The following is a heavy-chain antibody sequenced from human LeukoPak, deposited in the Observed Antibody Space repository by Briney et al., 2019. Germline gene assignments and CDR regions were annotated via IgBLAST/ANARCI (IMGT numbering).Heavy chain of an antibody. CDR1: GFTFDDYG. D-gene: IGHD3-10*01. CDR3: AKEWYYHGSGSYLRYEYYYGMDV. Sequence: PGGSLRLSCAASGFTFDDYGMHWVRHPPGQGLEWVSLISGDGGSTYYADSVKGRFTISRDNSKNSLYLQMNSLRTEDTALYYCAKEWYYHGSGSYLRYEYYYGMDVWGQGTTVTVSS. J-gene: IGHJ6*02. CDR2: ISGDGGST. V-gene: IGHV3-43*02.